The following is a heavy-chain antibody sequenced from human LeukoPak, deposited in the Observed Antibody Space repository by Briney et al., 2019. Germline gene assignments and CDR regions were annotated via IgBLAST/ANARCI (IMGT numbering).Heavy chain of an antibody. Sequence: GGSLRLSCAASGFTFSNYAMTWVRQAPGKGPEWVSAISGSGGSTYYADSVKGRFTISRDNSKNTLYLQMSSLRAEDTAVYYCAKQAGGSGSYYYYWGQGTLVTVSS. CDR2: ISGSGGST. V-gene: IGHV3-23*01. J-gene: IGHJ4*02. CDR1: GFTFSNYA. D-gene: IGHD3-10*01. CDR3: AKQAGGSGSYYYY.